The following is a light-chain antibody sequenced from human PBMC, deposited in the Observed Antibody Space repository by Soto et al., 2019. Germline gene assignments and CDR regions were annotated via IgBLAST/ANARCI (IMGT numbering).Light chain of an antibody. V-gene: IGKV3-20*01. Sequence: EIVLTQSPGTLSLSPGERATLSCRASQSVSSNYLAWYKQKPGQAPRLLIYDASSRATGIPDRFSGSGSGTDFTLTISRLEPEDFAVYYCQRYGSSPLTFGGGTKAEIK. CDR1: QSVSSNY. J-gene: IGKJ4*01. CDR3: QRYGSSPLT. CDR2: DAS.